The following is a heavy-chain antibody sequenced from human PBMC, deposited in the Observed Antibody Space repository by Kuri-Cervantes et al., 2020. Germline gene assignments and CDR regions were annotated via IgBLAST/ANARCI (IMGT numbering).Heavy chain of an antibody. CDR2: FYSSGST. V-gene: IGHV4-39*01. D-gene: IGHD2-21*02. CDR3: ARVSSDWRIDY. CDR1: GDSISSSSHY. Sequence: GSLRLSCTVSGDSISSSSHYWGWIRQPPGKGLEWIGNFYSSGSTYNNPSLKSRVTISVDTSKNQFSLRLSSVTAADTAVYYCARVSSDWRIDYWGQGTQVTVSS. J-gene: IGHJ4*02.